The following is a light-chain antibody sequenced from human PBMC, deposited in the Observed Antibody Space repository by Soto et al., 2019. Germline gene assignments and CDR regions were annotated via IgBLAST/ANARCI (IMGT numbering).Light chain of an antibody. CDR2: YDS. Sequence: SYELTQPPSVSVAPGKTARITCGGNNIGSKSVHWYQQKPGQAPVLVIYYDSDRPSRIPERFSGSNSGNTATLTISRVEAGDEADYYCQVWDSSSGEVFGGGTKLTVL. CDR3: QVWDSSSGEV. CDR1: NIGSKS. V-gene: IGLV3-21*04. J-gene: IGLJ3*02.